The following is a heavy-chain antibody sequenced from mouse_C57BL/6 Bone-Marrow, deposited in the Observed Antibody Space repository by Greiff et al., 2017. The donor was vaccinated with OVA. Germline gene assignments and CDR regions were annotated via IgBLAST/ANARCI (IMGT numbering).Heavy chain of an antibody. J-gene: IGHJ3*01. V-gene: IGHV1-81*01. CDR3: AREGFYYDFSAWFAY. D-gene: IGHD2-4*01. Sequence: VQLQQSGAELARPGASVKLSCKASGYTFTSYGISWVKQRTGQGLEWIGEIYPRSGNTYYNEKFKGKATLTADKSSSTAYMELRSLTSEDSAVYFCAREGFYYDFSAWFAYWGQGTLVTVSA. CDR1: GYTFTSYG. CDR2: IYPRSGNT.